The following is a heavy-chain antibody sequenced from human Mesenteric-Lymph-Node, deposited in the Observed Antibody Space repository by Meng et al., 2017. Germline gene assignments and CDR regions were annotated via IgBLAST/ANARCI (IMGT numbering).Heavy chain of an antibody. D-gene: IGHD6-19*01. CDR2: IYYSGST. CDR1: GGSGSSGGYY. Sequence: GQLHASAPGLVTPAQTLSPTCTVSGGSGSSGGYYWTWIRQHPGKGLEWFGHIYYSGSTFYNPSLKRRVIISIDTSKNQFSLNLRSVTAADTAVYYCARVSSGWDYFDYWGQGTLVTVSS. V-gene: IGHV4-31*03. CDR3: ARVSSGWDYFDY. J-gene: IGHJ4*02.